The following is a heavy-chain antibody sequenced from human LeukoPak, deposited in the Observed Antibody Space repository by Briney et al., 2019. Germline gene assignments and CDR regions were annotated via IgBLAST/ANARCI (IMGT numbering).Heavy chain of an antibody. J-gene: IGHJ5*02. CDR1: GYSFTSYW. Sequence: GESLKISCKGSGYSFTSYWIGWVRQMPGKGLEWMGIIYPGDSDTRYSPSFQGQVTISADKSISTAYLQWSSLKASDTAMYYCARHAAYYGSGSYYYGWFDPWGQGTLVTVSS. CDR3: ARHAAYYGSGSYYYGWFDP. CDR2: IYPGDSDT. D-gene: IGHD3-10*01. V-gene: IGHV5-51*01.